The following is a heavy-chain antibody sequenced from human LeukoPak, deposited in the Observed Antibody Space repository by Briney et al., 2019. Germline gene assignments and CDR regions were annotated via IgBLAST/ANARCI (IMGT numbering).Heavy chain of an antibody. V-gene: IGHV3-11*04. D-gene: IGHD3/OR15-3a*01. J-gene: IGHJ4*02. CDR3: ARQTGSGLFILP. CDR2: IGSSGTVI. CDR1: GFTLSDHY. Sequence: GGSLRLSCVGSGFTLSDHYMAWIRQRAVKGLEWLTYIGSSGTVIHYADSIKGRFTVSRDNDKNSVFLQMSRLSADDTAVYYCARQTGSGLFILPGGQGTLVTVS.